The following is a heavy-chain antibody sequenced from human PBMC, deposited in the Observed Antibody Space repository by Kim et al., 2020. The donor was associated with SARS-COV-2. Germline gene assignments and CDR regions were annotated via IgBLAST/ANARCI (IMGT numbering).Heavy chain of an antibody. CDR1: GGSFSGYY. J-gene: IGHJ5*02. D-gene: IGHD4-17*01. CDR2: INHSGST. Sequence: SETLSLTCAVYGGSFSGYYWSWIRQPPGKGLEWIGEINHSGSTNYNPSLKSRVTISVDTSKNQFSLKLSSVTAADTAGYYCARVSDYGDYYWFDPWGQGTLVTVSS. V-gene: IGHV4-34*01. CDR3: ARVSDYGDYYWFDP.